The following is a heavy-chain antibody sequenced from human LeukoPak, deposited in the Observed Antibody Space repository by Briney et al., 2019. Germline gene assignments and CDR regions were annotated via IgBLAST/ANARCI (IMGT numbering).Heavy chain of an antibody. Sequence: GGSLRLSCEASGFTFNTYAMTWVRQAPGKGLEWVSSISGSGDSTYYVDSVKGRFTISRDNSKNTLYLQMNSLRAEDTAVYYCAKLLSGSYYTDYFDYWGQGTLVTVSS. V-gene: IGHV3-23*01. CDR2: ISGSGDST. CDR3: AKLLSGSYYTDYFDY. D-gene: IGHD1-26*01. J-gene: IGHJ4*02. CDR1: GFTFNTYA.